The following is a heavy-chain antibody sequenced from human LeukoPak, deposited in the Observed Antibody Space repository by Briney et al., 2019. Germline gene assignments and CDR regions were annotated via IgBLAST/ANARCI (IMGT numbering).Heavy chain of an antibody. V-gene: IGHV3-7*01. CDR1: GFTFTDYW. J-gene: IGHJ4*02. Sequence: GGSLRLSCAASGFTFTDYWMTWVRQVPGKGLEWVANIQRGGSESYYVDSVKGRFTISRENAKNSLYLQMDSLRVEDTAVYYCARVGTWELQRVFDYWGQGTPVTVST. CDR2: IQRGGSES. D-gene: IGHD1-26*01. CDR3: ARVGTWELQRVFDY.